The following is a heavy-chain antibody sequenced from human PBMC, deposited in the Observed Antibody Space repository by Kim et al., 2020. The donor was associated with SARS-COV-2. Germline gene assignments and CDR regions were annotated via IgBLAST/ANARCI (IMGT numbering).Heavy chain of an antibody. CDR1: GYTFTSYA. D-gene: IGHD3-22*01. J-gene: IGHJ3*02. V-gene: IGHV1-3*01. Sequence: ASVKVSCKASGYTFTSYAMHWVRQAPGQRLEWMGWINAGNGNTKYSQKFQGRVTITRDTSASTAYMELSSLRSEDTAVYYCARDSPRDYYYDSSGYYYGDAFDIWGQGTMVTVSS. CDR3: ARDSPRDYYYDSSGYYYGDAFDI. CDR2: INAGNGNT.